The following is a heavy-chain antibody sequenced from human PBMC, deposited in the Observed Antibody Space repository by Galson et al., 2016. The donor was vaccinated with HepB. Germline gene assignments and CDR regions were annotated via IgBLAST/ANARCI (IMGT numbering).Heavy chain of an antibody. V-gene: IGHV3-53*01. J-gene: IGHJ4*02. CDR1: EFTVSNNY. CDR3: STLNPASPHFDY. Sequence: SLRLSCAASEFTVSNNYMSWVRQAPGKGLEWVSLIYSGGSTRYADSVKGRFTISRDNSKNTVYLQMNSLRAEDTAVYYCSTLNPASPHFDYWGQGTLVTVSS. CDR2: IYSGGST.